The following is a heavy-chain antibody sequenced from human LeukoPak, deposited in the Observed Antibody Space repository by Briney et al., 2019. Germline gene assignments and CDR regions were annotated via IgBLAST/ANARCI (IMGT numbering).Heavy chain of an antibody. CDR1: GFTFSNYN. CDR2: ISVTSSYI. Sequence: GGSLRLSCAASGFTFSNYNMNWDRQAPGKGLECVSSISVTSSYIYYADSVKGRFTISRDNAKNSLYLQMNSLRAEDTAVNYCARDSTADAFDIWGQGTMVTVSS. J-gene: IGHJ3*02. CDR3: ARDSTADAFDI. D-gene: IGHD2-21*02. V-gene: IGHV3-21*01.